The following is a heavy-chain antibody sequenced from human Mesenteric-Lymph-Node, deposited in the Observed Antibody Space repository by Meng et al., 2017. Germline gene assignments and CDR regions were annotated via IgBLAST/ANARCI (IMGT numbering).Heavy chain of an antibody. CDR1: GYSISSGYY. CDR2: IYHSGST. D-gene: IGHD3-10*01. J-gene: IGHJ4*02. CDR3: ARRGGYGSGSPKYDY. Sequence: SETLSLTCTVSGYSISSGYYWGWIRQPPGKGLEWIGSIYHSGSTYYNPSLKGRVTISVDTSKNQFSLKLSSVTAADTAVYYCARRGGYGSGSPKYDYWGQGTLVTVSS. V-gene: IGHV4-38-2*02.